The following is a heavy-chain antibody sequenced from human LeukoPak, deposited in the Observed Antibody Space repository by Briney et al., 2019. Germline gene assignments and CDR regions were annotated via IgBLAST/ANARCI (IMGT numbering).Heavy chain of an antibody. J-gene: IGHJ4*02. CDR2: ISGRSSTI. Sequence: PGGSRRLSCAASGFTFSSYSMNWVRQAPGKGLEWISYISGRSSTIYYADSVRGRFTISRDNAKNSMYLQMNSLRAEDTAVYYCARDRLTSGSYFFDYWGQGTLVTVSS. D-gene: IGHD1-26*01. CDR1: GFTFSSYS. V-gene: IGHV3-48*01. CDR3: ARDRLTSGSYFFDY.